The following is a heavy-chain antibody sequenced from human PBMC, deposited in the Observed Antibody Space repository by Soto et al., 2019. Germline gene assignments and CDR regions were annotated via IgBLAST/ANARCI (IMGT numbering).Heavy chain of an antibody. D-gene: IGHD3-10*01. V-gene: IGHV1-18*01. CDR3: ARDRRGVVSWCGELSYRSYYYYGMDV. J-gene: IGHJ6*02. CDR1: GYTFTSYG. Sequence: QVQLVQSGAEVKKPGASVKVSCKASGYTFTSYGISWVRQAPGQGLEWMGWISAYNGNTNYAQKLQGRVNMTTDTSTSTAYMELRSLRSDDTAVYYCARDRRGVVSWCGELSYRSYYYYGMDVWGQGTTVTVSS. CDR2: ISAYNGNT.